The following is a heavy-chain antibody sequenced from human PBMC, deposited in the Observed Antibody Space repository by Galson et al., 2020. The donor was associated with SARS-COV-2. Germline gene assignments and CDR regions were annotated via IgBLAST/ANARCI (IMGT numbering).Heavy chain of an antibody. CDR1: GYTFKNYG. CDR3: VRDIDFTVDG. V-gene: IGHV1-18*01. CDR2: IHVDSGDT. J-gene: IGHJ6*04. D-gene: IGHD1-26*01. Sequence: ASVKVSCKSSGYTFKNYGITWVRQAPGQGLEWMGWIHVDSGDTNYPQKFQGRVTVTRDTSTSTAYMDLTSLRSDDTAVYYCVRDIDFTVDGWGNGTTVTVSS.